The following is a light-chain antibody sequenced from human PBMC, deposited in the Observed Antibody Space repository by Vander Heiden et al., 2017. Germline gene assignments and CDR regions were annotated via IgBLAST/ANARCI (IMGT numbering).Light chain of an antibody. V-gene: IGKV3-15*01. CDR1: LSVTTC. CDR3: QQYNNWPPWT. CDR2: GAS. J-gene: IGKJ1*01. Sequence: EILMPQSPATLSVSAGESVTLACSASLSVTTCLAWYQQKPGQPPRLLIYGASTRATGVPARFSGSGYGTEFTLTISSLQSEDFAVYFCQQYNNWPPWTFGQGTKVEIK.